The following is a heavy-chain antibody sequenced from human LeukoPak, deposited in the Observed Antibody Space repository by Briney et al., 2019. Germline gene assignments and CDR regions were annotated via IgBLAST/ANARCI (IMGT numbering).Heavy chain of an antibody. J-gene: IGHJ4*02. Sequence: PGGSLRLSCSASGFTFSSYAMHWVRQAPGKGLEYVSAISSNGGSTYYADSVKGRFSISRDNSKNTLYLQMSSLRAEDTAVYYCAKAAGQGHYFDSWGQGTLVTVSS. CDR2: ISSNGGST. CDR3: AKAAGQGHYFDS. V-gene: IGHV3-64D*06. CDR1: GFTFSSYA.